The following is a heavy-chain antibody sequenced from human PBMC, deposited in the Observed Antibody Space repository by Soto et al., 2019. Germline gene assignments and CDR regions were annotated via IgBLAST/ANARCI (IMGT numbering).Heavy chain of an antibody. D-gene: IGHD3-10*01. Sequence: EVQLVESGGGLVQPGGSLRLSCAASEFTFSGRSVHWVRQAPGKGLVWVSGIDTVGTDSTYADSVKGRFTSSRDNAKNTVYLQMTSLRVEDTAVYYCARGWFGPDVWGKGTTVTVSS. CDR3: ARGWFGPDV. J-gene: IGHJ6*03. CDR2: IDTVGTDS. CDR1: EFTFSGRS. V-gene: IGHV3-74*01.